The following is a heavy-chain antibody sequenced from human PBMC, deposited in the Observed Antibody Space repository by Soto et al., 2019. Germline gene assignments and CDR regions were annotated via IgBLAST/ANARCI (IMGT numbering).Heavy chain of an antibody. Sequence: SMRLPCTSYGLPFGDYAMLWFRQEPGKGLEWVGFIRSKAYGGTTEYAASVKGRFTISRDDSKSIAYLQMNSLKTEDTAVYYCTSVDTAMVFWSHWGQGTLVTVSS. CDR1: GLPFGDYA. V-gene: IGHV3-49*03. J-gene: IGHJ4*02. D-gene: IGHD5-18*01. CDR2: IRSKAYGGTT. CDR3: TSVDTAMVFWSH.